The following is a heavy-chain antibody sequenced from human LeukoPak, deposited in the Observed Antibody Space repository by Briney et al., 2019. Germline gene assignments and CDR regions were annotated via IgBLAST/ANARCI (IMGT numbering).Heavy chain of an antibody. CDR1: GFTFSDFS. J-gene: IGHJ4*02. Sequence: GGSLRLSCAASGFTFSDFSMIWVRQAPGKGLEWVSSIRRDSSDTRYAGSVMGRFTISRDNARNSLYLQMNSLRAEDTAVYYCARGHFGVVLDHWGRGILVTVSS. V-gene: IGHV3-21*01. CDR3: ARGHFGVVLDH. CDR2: IRRDSSDT. D-gene: IGHD3-3*01.